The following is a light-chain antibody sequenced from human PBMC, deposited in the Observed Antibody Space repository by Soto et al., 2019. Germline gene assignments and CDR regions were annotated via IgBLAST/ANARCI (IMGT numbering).Light chain of an antibody. Sequence: EIVLTQSPATLSLSPGERATLSCRASQSVSSYLAWYQQRPGQAPRLLIYDASSRATGIPARFSGSGSGTDFTLTITSLEPEDSAVYYCQQRSNWPSTFGGGNKVEI. V-gene: IGKV3-11*01. CDR3: QQRSNWPST. CDR1: QSVSSY. J-gene: IGKJ4*01. CDR2: DAS.